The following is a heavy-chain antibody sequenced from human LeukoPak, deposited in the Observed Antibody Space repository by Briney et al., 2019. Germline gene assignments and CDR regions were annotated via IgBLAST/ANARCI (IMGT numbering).Heavy chain of an antibody. J-gene: IGHJ4*02. Sequence: PGGSLRLSCAASGFTFSSYEMNWVRQAPGKGLEWVAFIRYDGSNKYYADSVKGRFTISRDNSKNTLYLQMNSLRAEDTAVYYCAKAGEGRYFDWLLLDYWGQGTLVTVSS. CDR1: GFTFSSYE. V-gene: IGHV3-30*02. CDR2: IRYDGSNK. D-gene: IGHD3-9*01. CDR3: AKAGEGRYFDWLLLDY.